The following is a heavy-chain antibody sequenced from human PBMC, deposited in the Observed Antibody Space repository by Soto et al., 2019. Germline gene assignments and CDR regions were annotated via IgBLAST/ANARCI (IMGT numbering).Heavy chain of an antibody. V-gene: IGHV1-69*12. CDR1: GGTFRTSA. CDR3: ARDKARLQLGGNYYSILDV. CDR2: IMPVFRRP. D-gene: IGHD1-1*01. Sequence: QVQLVQSGAEVKKPGSSVKVSCKASGGTFRTSAISWVRQAPGQGLEWVGGIMPVFRRPKYAQNFQDRVTITVDESTSTAYMELNSLRSDDTAVYYCARDKARLQLGGNYYSILDVWGQGTAVTVSS. J-gene: IGHJ6*02.